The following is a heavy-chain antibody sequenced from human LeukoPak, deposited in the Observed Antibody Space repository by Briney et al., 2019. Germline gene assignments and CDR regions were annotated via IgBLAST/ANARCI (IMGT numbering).Heavy chain of an antibody. CDR1: GFTFSSYA. Sequence: PGGSLRLSCEASGFTFSSYAMHWVRQAPGKGLEWVAVISYDGSNKYYADSVKGRFTISRDNSKNTLYLQMNSLRAEDTAVYYCARDFYYYDSSGPLDYWGQGTLVTVSS. J-gene: IGHJ4*02. D-gene: IGHD3-22*01. CDR2: ISYDGSNK. CDR3: ARDFYYYDSSGPLDY. V-gene: IGHV3-30*04.